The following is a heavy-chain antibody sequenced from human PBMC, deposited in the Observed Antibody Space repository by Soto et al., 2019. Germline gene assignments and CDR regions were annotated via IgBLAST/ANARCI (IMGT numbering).Heavy chain of an antibody. V-gene: IGHV3-15*07. J-gene: IGHJ3*01. D-gene: IGHD1-1*01. CDR1: GFTFVDYA. CDR2: IKSKTEGGTT. CDR3: TTDGTLVWTAFDF. Sequence: GGSPRLSCAASGFTFVDYAMHWVRQAPGKGLEWVGRIKSKTEGGTTDYGAPVKGRFTISRDDSKYTLNLQVDSLKTEDTAVYYCTTDGTLVWTAFDFWGAGTMVTGSS.